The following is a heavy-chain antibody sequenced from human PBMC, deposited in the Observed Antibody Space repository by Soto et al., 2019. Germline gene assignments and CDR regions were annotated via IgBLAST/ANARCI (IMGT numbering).Heavy chain of an antibody. Sequence: ETLSLTCTVSGGSISSSSYYWGWIRQPPGKGLEWIGSIFYSGSTNYNPSLKSRVTISIDKSKNQFSLKVNSVTAADTAVYYCARGRLVPAVNFDYWGLGTLVTVSS. D-gene: IGHD2-2*01. CDR2: IFYSGST. V-gene: IGHV4-39*07. J-gene: IGHJ4*02. CDR1: GGSISSSSYY. CDR3: ARGRLVPAVNFDY.